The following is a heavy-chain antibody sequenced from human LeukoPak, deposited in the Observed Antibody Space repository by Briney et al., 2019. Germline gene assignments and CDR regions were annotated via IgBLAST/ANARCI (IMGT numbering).Heavy chain of an antibody. CDR1: GFAFSSHW. CDR2: LSEDGSER. Sequence: GSLRLSCAASGFAFSSHWMTWVRQAPGKGLEWVANLSEDGSERYYVDSVKGRFTISRDNAKNSLYLQMNSLRAEDTAVYYCARDLNRYFDYWGQGTLVTVSS. J-gene: IGHJ4*02. CDR3: ARDLNRYFDY. V-gene: IGHV3-7*04.